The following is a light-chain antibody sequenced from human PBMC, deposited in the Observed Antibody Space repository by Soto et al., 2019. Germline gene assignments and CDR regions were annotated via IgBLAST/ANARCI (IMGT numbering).Light chain of an antibody. V-gene: IGKV3-20*01. CDR2: SAS. J-gene: IGKJ4*01. Sequence: EIVLTQSPGTLSLSPGERATLSCRASQFVNNNYLAWYQQRPGQAPRPLIYSASRRVAGIPDRFSGSGSGTDFTLTISRLEPEDFAVYHGHQYGSSRLTFGGGTKIEIK. CDR3: HQYGSSRLT. CDR1: QFVNNNY.